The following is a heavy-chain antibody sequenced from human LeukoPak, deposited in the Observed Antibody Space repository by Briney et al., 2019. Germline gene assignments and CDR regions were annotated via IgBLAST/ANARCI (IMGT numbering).Heavy chain of an antibody. J-gene: IGHJ5*02. Sequence: KPSETLSLTCTVSGGSISSSSYYWGWIRQPPGKGLGWIGSIYYSGSTYYNPSLKSRVTISVDTSKNQCSLKLSSVTAADTAVYYCARDQLYPTPKYDFWSGYYGGWFDPWGQGTLVTVSS. CDR3: ARDQLYPTPKYDFWSGYYGGWFDP. CDR2: IYYSGST. D-gene: IGHD3-3*01. V-gene: IGHV4-39*07. CDR1: GGSISSSSYY.